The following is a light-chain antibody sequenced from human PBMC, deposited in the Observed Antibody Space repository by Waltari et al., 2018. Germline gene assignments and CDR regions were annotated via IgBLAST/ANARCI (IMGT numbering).Light chain of an antibody. V-gene: IGLV2-23*02. Sequence: QSALTQPASVSGSPGQSITISCPGTSRDVGKYNLVSWYQQHPGKAPKVMIYEVSKRPSGVSNRFSGSKSGNTASLTISGLQAEDEADYYCCSYVRSTWVFGGGTKLTVL. CDR3: CSYVRSTWV. J-gene: IGLJ3*02. CDR1: SRDVGKYNL. CDR2: EVS.